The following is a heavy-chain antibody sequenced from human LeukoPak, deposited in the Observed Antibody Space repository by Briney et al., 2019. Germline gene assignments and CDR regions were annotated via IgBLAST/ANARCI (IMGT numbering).Heavy chain of an antibody. V-gene: IGHV4-61*02. CDR3: ARSSSAYDAFDI. CDR1: GGSISSGSYY. CDR2: IYTSGST. J-gene: IGHJ3*02. Sequence: SQTLSLTCTVSGGSISSGSYYWSWIRQPAGKGLEWIGRIYTSGSTNYNPSLKSRVTISVDTSKNQFSLKLSSVTAADTAVYYCARSSSAYDAFDIWGQGTMVTVSS. D-gene: IGHD6-25*01.